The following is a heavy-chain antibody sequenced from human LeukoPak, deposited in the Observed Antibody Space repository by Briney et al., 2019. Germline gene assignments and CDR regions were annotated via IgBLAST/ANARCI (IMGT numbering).Heavy chain of an antibody. CDR3: ARTTYYYDSSGYYHDAFDI. J-gene: IGHJ3*02. V-gene: IGHV4-59*02. CDR1: GGSVSGFY. CDR2: IYYSGST. Sequence: PSETLSLTCTVSGGSVSGFYCSWIRQPPGKGLEWIGYIYYSGSTNYNPSLKSRVTISVDTSKNQFSLKLSSVTAADTAVYYCARTTYYYDSSGYYHDAFDIWGQGTMVTVSP. D-gene: IGHD3-22*01.